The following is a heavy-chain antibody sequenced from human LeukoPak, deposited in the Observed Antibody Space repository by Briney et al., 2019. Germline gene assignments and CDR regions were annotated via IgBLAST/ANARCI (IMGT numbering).Heavy chain of an antibody. CDR3: ATVGFCNTTSCFYYYYGLDV. CDR2: IKSKTDGGST. D-gene: IGHD2-2*01. Sequence: GGSLRLSCSVSGITLTHAWMYWVRQAPGKGLEWVGRIKSKTDGGSTDYGAPVKGRFTISRDDSKNTLYLRMNSVKTEDTAVYFCATVGFCNTTSCFYYYYGLDVWGQGTTVTVSS. J-gene: IGHJ6*02. V-gene: IGHV3-15*01. CDR1: GITLTHAW.